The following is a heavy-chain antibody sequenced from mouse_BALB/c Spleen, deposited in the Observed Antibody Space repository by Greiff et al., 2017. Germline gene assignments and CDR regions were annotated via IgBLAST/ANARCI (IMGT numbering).Heavy chain of an antibody. D-gene: IGHD1-1*01. CDR3: ARRDYGSSLGYYAMDY. J-gene: IGHJ4*01. CDR2: ISSGSSTI. V-gene: IGHV5-17*02. CDR1: GFTFSSFG. Sequence: EVQGVESGGGLVQPGGSRKLSCAASGFTFSSFGMHWVRQAPEKGLEWVAYISSGSSTIYYADTVKGRFTISRDNPKNTLFLQMTSLRSEDTAMYYCARRDYGSSLGYYAMDYWGQGTSVTVSS.